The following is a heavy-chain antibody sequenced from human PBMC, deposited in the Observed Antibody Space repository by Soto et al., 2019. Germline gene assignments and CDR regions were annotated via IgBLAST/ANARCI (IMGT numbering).Heavy chain of an antibody. CDR1: GYTFTSYG. D-gene: IGHD1-26*01. J-gene: IGHJ6*02. CDR3: AREVGSPWVGAKGGSYGMDV. V-gene: IGHV1-18*01. CDR2: ISAYNGNT. Sequence: GASVKVSCKASGYTFTSYGISWVRQAPGQGLEWMGWISAYNGNTNYAQKLQGRVTMTTDTSTSTAYMELRSLRSDDTAVYYCAREVGSPWVGAKGGSYGMDVWGQGTTVTVSS.